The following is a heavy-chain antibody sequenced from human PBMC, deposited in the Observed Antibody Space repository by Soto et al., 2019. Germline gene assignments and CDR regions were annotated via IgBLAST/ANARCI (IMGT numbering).Heavy chain of an antibody. CDR3: ARRSVSLYNTFDS. J-gene: IGHJ3*01. CDR2: FIPIIGGG. D-gene: IGHD1-1*01. Sequence: QVQLVQSGAEVKKPGSSVKFSCKASGGTFRNLAINWVRQAPGPGLEWMGAFIPIIGGGINAQKFQGRVTITSYESTSTACKGMSILKREDTAMYFCARRSVSLYNTFDSWSQGTMVAVSS. V-gene: IGHV1-69*01. CDR1: GGTFRNLA.